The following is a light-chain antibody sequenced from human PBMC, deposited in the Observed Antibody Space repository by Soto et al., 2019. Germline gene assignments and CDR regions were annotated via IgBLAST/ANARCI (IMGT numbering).Light chain of an antibody. Sequence: DIQMTQSPSPLSASVGDRVTITCRASQSISSWLAWYQQKPGKAPKRLIYSASSLQSGVPSRFSGSGSGTEFTLTISSLQPEDVATYYCLQHNSYPRTLGQGTKVDIK. CDR3: LQHNSYPRT. V-gene: IGKV1-5*01. CDR2: SAS. CDR1: QSISSW. J-gene: IGKJ1*01.